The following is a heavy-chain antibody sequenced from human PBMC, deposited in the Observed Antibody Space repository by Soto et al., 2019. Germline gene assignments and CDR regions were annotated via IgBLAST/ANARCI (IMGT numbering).Heavy chain of an antibody. J-gene: IGHJ4*02. Sequence: SGPTLVNPTQTLTLTCSVSGFSLSARGVGVGWIRQPPGKALEWLAIIYWNDDKLYSPSLKIGLTITKDTAENQVVLTMTNMDPVDTATYFCAHSPWGAAPDFWGQGTVVTVSS. CDR2: IYWNDDK. V-gene: IGHV2-5*01. CDR3: AHSPWGAAPDF. CDR1: GFSLSARGVG. D-gene: IGHD3-16*01.